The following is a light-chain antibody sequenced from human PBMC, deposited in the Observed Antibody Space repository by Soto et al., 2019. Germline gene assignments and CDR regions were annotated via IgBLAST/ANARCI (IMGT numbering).Light chain of an antibody. CDR1: SCDVGGYNY. V-gene: IGLV2-14*01. J-gene: IGLJ3*02. CDR2: EVS. CDR3: SSYTSSSTPWV. Sequence: QSALTQPAAVSGSPGQSITISCTGTSCDVGGYNYVSWYQQHPGKAPKLMIYEVSNRPSGVSNRFSGSKSGNTASLTISGIQAEDEADYYCSSYTSSSTPWVFGGGTKVTVL.